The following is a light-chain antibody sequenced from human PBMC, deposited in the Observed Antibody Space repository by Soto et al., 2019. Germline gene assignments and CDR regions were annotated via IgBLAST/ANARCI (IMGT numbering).Light chain of an antibody. J-gene: IGLJ2*01. V-gene: IGLV1-40*01. Sequence: QSVLTQPPSVSGAPGQRVTISCTGSSSNIGAGYDVHWYQQLPGTAPKLLMYGNSNRPSGVPDRFSGSKSGTSASLAITKLQAEDEADYYCQSYDSSLSVVFGGGPKLTFL. CDR2: GNS. CDR3: QSYDSSLSVV. CDR1: SSNIGAGYD.